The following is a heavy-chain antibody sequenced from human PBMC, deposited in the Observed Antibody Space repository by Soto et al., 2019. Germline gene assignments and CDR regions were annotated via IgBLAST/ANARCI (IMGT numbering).Heavy chain of an antibody. CDR3: TTLRSGVRGYCSGGSCYPDY. J-gene: IGHJ4*02. CDR2: IRSKANSYAT. CDR1: GFTFSGSA. Sequence: GGSLRLSCAASGFTFSGSAMHWVRQASGKGLEWVGRIRSKANSYATAYAASVKGRFTISRDDSKNTAYLQMNSLKTEDTAVYYCTTLRSGVRGYCSGGSCYPDYWGQGTLVTVSS. V-gene: IGHV3-73*01. D-gene: IGHD2-15*01.